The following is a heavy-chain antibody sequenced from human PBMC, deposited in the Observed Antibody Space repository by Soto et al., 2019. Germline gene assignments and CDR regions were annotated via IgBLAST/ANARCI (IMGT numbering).Heavy chain of an antibody. D-gene: IGHD6-19*01. CDR2: IYWNDNN. Sequence: QITLKESGPTLVKPTQTLTLTCTFSGFSLSSPAVGVNWIRQPPGKALEWLALIYWNDNNQYSPSLRSRLTITKDTSKNQVVLTMTNVDPADTATYYCAHGSGWLSDYWGQGTLVTVS. J-gene: IGHJ4*02. CDR3: AHGSGWLSDY. CDR1: GFSLSSPAVG. V-gene: IGHV2-5*01.